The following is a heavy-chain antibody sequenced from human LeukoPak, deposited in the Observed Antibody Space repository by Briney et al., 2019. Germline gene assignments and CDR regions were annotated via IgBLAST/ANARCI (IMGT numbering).Heavy chain of an antibody. CDR3: ARPLRGSYYYYMDV. CDR2: IRYDGSNK. Sequence: PGGSLRLSCAASGFTFSGYGMHWVRQAPGKGLEWVAFIRYDGSNKYYADSVKGRFTISRDNSKNSLYLQMNSLRAEDTALYYCARPLRGSYYYYMDVWGKGTTVTVSS. CDR1: GFTFSGYG. D-gene: IGHD3-10*01. J-gene: IGHJ6*03. V-gene: IGHV3-30*02.